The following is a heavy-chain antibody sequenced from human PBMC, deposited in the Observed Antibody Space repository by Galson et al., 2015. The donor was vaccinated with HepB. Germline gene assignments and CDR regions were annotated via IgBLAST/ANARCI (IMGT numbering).Heavy chain of an antibody. V-gene: IGHV3-30*18. CDR2: ISYDGSNK. Sequence: SLRLSCAASGFTFSNAWMSWVPQAPGKGLEWVAVISYDGSNKYYADSVKGRFTISRGNSKNTLYLQMNSLRAEDTAVYYCAKARDSSGYRRRPTFFDYWGQGTLVTVSS. D-gene: IGHD3-22*01. CDR3: AKARDSSGYRRRPTFFDY. J-gene: IGHJ4*02. CDR1: GFTFSNAW.